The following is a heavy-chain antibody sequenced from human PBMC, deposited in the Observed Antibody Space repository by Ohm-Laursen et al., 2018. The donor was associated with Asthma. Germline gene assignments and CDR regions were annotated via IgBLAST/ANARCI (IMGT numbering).Heavy chain of an antibody. V-gene: IGHV3-21*01. CDR3: ARIGPEWELPGREYSLRH. CDR1: GYTFSRYS. D-gene: IGHD1-26*01. CDR2: ISTASTFI. J-gene: IGHJ1*01. Sequence: SLRLSCAASGYTFSRYSIHWVRQVPGKGLEWVASISTASTFIYYADSVRGRFTTSRDNAKNSVYLQMNSLRAEDTALYYCARIGPEWELPGREYSLRHWGQGTQVTVSS.